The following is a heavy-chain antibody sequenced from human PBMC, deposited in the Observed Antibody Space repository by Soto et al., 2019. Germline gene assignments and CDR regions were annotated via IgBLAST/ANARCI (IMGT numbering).Heavy chain of an antibody. Sequence: PSQTLSLTCAISGDSVSSNSAAWNWIRQSPSRGLEWLGRTYYRSKWYNDYAVSVKSRITINPDTSKNQFSLQLNSVTPEDTAVYYCARANHWNYLTLTPRKYYFDYWGQGTLVTVSS. CDR2: TYYRSKWYN. CDR1: GDSVSSNSAA. CDR3: ARANHWNYLTLTPRKYYFDY. J-gene: IGHJ4*02. D-gene: IGHD1-7*01. V-gene: IGHV6-1*01.